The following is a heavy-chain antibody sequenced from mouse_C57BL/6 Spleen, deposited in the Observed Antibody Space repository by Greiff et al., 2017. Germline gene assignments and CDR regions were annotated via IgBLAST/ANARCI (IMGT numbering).Heavy chain of an antibody. CDR3: AAPSYGNYWYFDV. D-gene: IGHD2-1*01. Sequence: DVMLVESGGGLVKPGGSLKLSCAASGFTFSSYTMSWVRQTPEKRLEWVATISGGGGNTYYPDSVKGRFTISRDNAKNTLYLQMSSLRSEDTALYYCAAPSYGNYWYFDVWGTGTTVTVSS. CDR1: GFTFSSYT. CDR2: ISGGGGNT. V-gene: IGHV5-9*01. J-gene: IGHJ1*03.